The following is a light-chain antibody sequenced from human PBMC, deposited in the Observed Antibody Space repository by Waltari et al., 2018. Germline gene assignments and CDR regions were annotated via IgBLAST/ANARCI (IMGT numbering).Light chain of an antibody. CDR3: SSYTRSSTVV. CDR2: DVS. J-gene: IGLJ2*01. Sequence: QSALTQPASVSGSPGQSITISCTGTSSDVGGYNSVSWYQQHPGKPPKLMIYDVSNRPSGVSDRFSGSKSGNTASLTISGLQAEDEADYYCSSYTRSSTVVFGGGTKLTVL. CDR1: SSDVGGYNS. V-gene: IGLV2-14*03.